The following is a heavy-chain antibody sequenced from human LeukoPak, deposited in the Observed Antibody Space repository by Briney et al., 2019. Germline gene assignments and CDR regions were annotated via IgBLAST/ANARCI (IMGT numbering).Heavy chain of an antibody. D-gene: IGHD4-17*01. CDR2: IWYDGSNK. Sequence: GGSLRLSCAASGYTFSSYGMHWVRQAPGKGLEWVAVIWYDGSNKYYADSVKGRFTISRDNAKNSLYLQMNSLRAEDTAVYYCARGYVEDYWGQGTLVTVSS. V-gene: IGHV3-33*01. CDR1: GYTFSSYG. CDR3: ARGYVEDY. J-gene: IGHJ4*02.